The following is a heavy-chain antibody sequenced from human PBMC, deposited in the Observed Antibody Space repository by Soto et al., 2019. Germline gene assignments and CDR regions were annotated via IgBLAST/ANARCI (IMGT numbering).Heavy chain of an antibody. J-gene: IGHJ4*02. CDR3: ARRVGYCSSTSCYRSATPRKYYFDY. D-gene: IGHD2-2*01. Sequence: PSETLSLTCTVSGGSISSYYWSWIRQPPGKGLEWIGYIYYSGSTNYNPSLKSRVTISVDTPKNQFSLKLSSVTAADTAVYYCARRVGYCSSTSCYRSATPRKYYFDYWGQGTLVTVSS. V-gene: IGHV4-59*12. CDR2: IYYSGST. CDR1: GGSISSYY.